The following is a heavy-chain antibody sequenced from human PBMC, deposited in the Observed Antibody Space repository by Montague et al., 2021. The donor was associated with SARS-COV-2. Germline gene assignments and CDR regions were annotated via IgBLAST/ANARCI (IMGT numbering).Heavy chain of an antibody. Sequence: QSGAEVKKPGESLKISCKGSGYSFTSYWIGWVRQMPGKGLEWMGIIYPRDSDTRYSPSFQGQVTIPADKSISTAYLQWSSLKASDTAMHYCARFGGGYSYAYSLIPGTVYFDYWGQGTLVTVSS. D-gene: IGHD5-18*01. CDR3: ARFGGGYSYAYSLIPGTVYFDY. J-gene: IGHJ4*02. V-gene: IGHV5-51*03. CDR2: IYPRDSDT. CDR1: GYSFTSYW.